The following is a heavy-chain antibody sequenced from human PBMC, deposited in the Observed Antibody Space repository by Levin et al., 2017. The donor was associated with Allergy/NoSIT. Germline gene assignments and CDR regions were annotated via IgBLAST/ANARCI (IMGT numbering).Heavy chain of an antibody. CDR2: SRGGGGAGNT. CDR1: GFTFSDYA. D-gene: IGHD2-15*01. Sequence: QAGGSLRLSCSASGFTFSDYAMSWVRQAPGKGLEWVWASRGGGGAGNTYYADSVKGRFTISRDNSKNTVYLQMNSLRAEDTAIYYCAKDGGYCSGGNGGFCYYFDSWGLGTLVTVSS. CDR3: AKDGGYCSGGNGGFCYYFDS. J-gene: IGHJ4*02. V-gene: IGHV3-23*01.